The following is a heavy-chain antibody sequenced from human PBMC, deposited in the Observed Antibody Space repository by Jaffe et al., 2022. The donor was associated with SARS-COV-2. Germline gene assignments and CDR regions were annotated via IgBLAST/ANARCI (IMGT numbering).Heavy chain of an antibody. Sequence: QVQLVESGGGVVQPGRSLRLSCAASGFTFSSYGMHWVRQAPGKGLEWVAVISYDGSNKYYADSVKGRFTISRDNSKNTLYLQMNSLRAEDTAVYYCAKDEVEGYPYYDFWSGYYGGMDVWGQGTTVTVSS. CDR3: AKDEVEGYPYYDFWSGYYGGMDV. V-gene: IGHV3-30*18. CDR2: ISYDGSNK. J-gene: IGHJ6*02. D-gene: IGHD3-3*01. CDR1: GFTFSSYG.